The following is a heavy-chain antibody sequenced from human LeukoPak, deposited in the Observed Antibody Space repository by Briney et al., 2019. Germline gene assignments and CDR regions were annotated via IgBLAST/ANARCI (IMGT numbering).Heavy chain of an antibody. CDR2: IYPDDSDT. J-gene: IGHJ5*02. CDR1: GYSFTKYW. D-gene: IGHD5-24*01. CDR3: ARHTNPQMYNWFDP. V-gene: IGHV5-51*01. Sequence: GESLKISCKGSGYSFTKYWIGWVRQMPGKGLEWMGLIYPDDSDTRYSPSFQGQVTISADKSISTAYLQWSSLKASDTAMYYCARHTNPQMYNWFDPWGHGTLVTVSS.